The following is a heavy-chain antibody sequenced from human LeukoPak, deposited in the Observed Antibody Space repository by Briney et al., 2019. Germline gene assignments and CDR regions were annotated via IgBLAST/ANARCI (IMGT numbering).Heavy chain of an antibody. CDR2: ISYDGSNK. D-gene: IGHD6-19*01. J-gene: IGHJ6*02. CDR3: AKDRSLYSSGWYGMDV. CDR1: GFTFSSYG. Sequence: SGGSLRLSCAASGFTFSSYGMHWVRQAPGKGLEWVAIISYDGSNKYYADSVKGRFTISRDNSKNTLYLQMNSLRPEDTAVYYCAKDRSLYSSGWYGMDVWGQGTTVTVSS. V-gene: IGHV3-30*18.